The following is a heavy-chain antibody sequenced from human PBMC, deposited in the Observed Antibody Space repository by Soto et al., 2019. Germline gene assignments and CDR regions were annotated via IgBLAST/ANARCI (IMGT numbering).Heavy chain of an antibody. V-gene: IGHV4-34*01. D-gene: IGHD4-4*01. Sequence: QVQLQQWGAGLLKPSETLSLTCAVYGGSFSGYYWSWIRQPPGKGLEWIGEINHSGSTNYNPSLKSRVTISVDTSKNQFSLKLSSVTAADTAVYYCARLSNEDYYYMDVWGKGTTVTVSS. CDR2: INHSGST. CDR1: GGSFSGYY. J-gene: IGHJ6*03. CDR3: ARLSNEDYYYMDV.